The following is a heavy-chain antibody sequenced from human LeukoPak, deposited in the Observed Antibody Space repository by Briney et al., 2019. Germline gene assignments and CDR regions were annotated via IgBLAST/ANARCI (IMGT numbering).Heavy chain of an antibody. CDR2: IRYDGSNT. CDR3: AREARIAVAGTFDY. V-gene: IGHV3-33*01. Sequence: PGGSLRLSCAASGFTFSSYGMHWVRQAPGKGLEWVAVIRYDGSNTNYADSVKGRFTISRDNSKNTLYLQMNSLRAEDTAVYYCAREARIAVAGTFDYWGQGTLVTGSS. CDR1: GFTFSSYG. J-gene: IGHJ4*02. D-gene: IGHD6-19*01.